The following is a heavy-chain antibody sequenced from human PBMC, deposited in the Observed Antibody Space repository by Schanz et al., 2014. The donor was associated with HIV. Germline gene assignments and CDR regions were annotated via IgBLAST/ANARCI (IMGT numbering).Heavy chain of an antibody. CDR1: GFTFSSYA. J-gene: IGHJ4*02. V-gene: IGHV3-30-3*01. CDR2: LSHDGSNK. D-gene: IGHD3-22*01. CDR3: AKDISNYYDSSAFDY. Sequence: QVQLVESGGGVVQPGRSLRLSCAASGFTFSSYAMYWVRQAPGKGLEWVADLSHDGSNKYYADSVKGRFTISRDNSKNMLFLQMNSLRAEDTAVYYCAKDISNYYDSSAFDYWGQGTLVSVPS.